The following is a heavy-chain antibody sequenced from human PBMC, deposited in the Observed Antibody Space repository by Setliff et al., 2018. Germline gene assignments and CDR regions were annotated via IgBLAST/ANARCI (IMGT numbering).Heavy chain of an antibody. CDR2: IYSSGST. D-gene: IGHD2-15*01. CDR3: ARDLRYCSGGTCYSAFDF. V-gene: IGHV4-61*02. CDR1: GGSISSGSYY. J-gene: IGHJ4*02. Sequence: SETLSLTCTVSGGSISSGSYYWSWIRQPAGKGLEWIGRIYSSGSTDYNRSLKSRLTISVDTSKDQFSLRLSSVTAADTAVYYCARDLRYCSGGTCYSAFDFWGQGTLVTVSS.